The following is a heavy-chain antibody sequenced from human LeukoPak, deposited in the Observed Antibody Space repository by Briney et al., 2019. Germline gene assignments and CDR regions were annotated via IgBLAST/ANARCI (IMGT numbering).Heavy chain of an antibody. CDR2: INPNSGGT. D-gene: IGHD3-22*01. V-gene: IGHV1-2*02. CDR1: GYTFTGYY. J-gene: IGHJ4*02. Sequence: GASVKVSCKASGYTFTGYYMHWVRQAPGQGLEWMGWINPNSGGTNYAQKFQGRVTMTRDTSISTAYMELSRLRSDDTAVYYCACRGYYYDSSGFHLNYWGQGTPVTVSS. CDR3: ACRGYYYDSSGFHLNY.